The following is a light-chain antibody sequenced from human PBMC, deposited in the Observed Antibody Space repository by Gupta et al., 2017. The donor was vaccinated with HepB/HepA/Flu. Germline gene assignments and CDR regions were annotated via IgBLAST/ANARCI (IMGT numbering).Light chain of an antibody. V-gene: IGLV2-18*02. CDR1: SSDIGSYNR. CDR2: EVN. CDR3: SSYTSSSTLHYV. Sequence: QSALTQPPSVSGSPGQSVTIPCTGTSSDIGSYNRVSWYQQPPGTAPKLMIYEVNNRPSGVPDRFSGSKSGSTASLTISGLQAEDEADYYCSSYTSSSTLHYVFGTGTKVTVL. J-gene: IGLJ1*01.